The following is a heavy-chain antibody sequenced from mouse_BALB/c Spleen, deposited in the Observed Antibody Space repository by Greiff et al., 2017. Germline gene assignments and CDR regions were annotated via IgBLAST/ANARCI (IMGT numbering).Heavy chain of an antibody. Sequence: EVQVVESGGGLVKPGGSLKLSCAASGFTFSDYYMYWVRQTPEKRLEWVATISDGGSYTYYPDSVKGRFTISRDNAKNNLYLQMSSLKSEDTAMYYCARDEGCGFGRFAYWGQGTLVTVSA. D-gene: IGHD1-1*02. CDR2: ISDGGSYT. CDR3: ARDEGCGFGRFAY. CDR1: GFTFSDYY. V-gene: IGHV5-4*02. J-gene: IGHJ3*01.